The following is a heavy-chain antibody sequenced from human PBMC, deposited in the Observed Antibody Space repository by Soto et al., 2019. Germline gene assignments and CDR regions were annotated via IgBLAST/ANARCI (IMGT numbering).Heavy chain of an antibody. CDR3: ARSPSRRYYDNIDY. CDR1: VFTFSSYA. J-gene: IGHJ4*02. V-gene: IGHV3-30-3*01. CDR2: MSFDGSNE. D-gene: IGHD3-16*01. Sequence: QVQLVESGGGVVQPGRSLRLSCAASVFTFSSYAMHWVRQAPGKGLEWVAVMSFDGSNEYSADSVKGRFTISRDNSKDTLYLQMNSLRAEDTAIYYCARSPSRRYYDNIDYWGQGTLVTVSS.